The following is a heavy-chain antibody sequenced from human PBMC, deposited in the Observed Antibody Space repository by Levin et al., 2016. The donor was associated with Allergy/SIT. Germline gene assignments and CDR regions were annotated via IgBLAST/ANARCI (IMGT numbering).Heavy chain of an antibody. J-gene: IGHJ6*02. Sequence: SETLSLTCAVYGGSFSGYYWSWIRQPPGKGLEWIGEINHSGSTNYNPSLKSRVTISVDTSKNQFSLKLSSVTAADTAVYYCARTYYYDSSGYDDYYYYGMDVWGQGTTVTVSS. V-gene: IGHV4-34*01. CDR3: ARTYYYDSSGYDDYYYYGMDV. CDR1: GGSFSGYY. CDR2: INHSGST. D-gene: IGHD3-22*01.